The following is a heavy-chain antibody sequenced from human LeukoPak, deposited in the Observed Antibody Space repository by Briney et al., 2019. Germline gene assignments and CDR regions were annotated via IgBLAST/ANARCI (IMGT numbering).Heavy chain of an antibody. V-gene: IGHV4-31*03. D-gene: IGHD4-17*01. J-gene: IGHJ4*02. CDR3: ARDRGYGDYFFDY. Sequence: SQTLSLTCTVSGGSISSGGYHWSWIRQHPGKGLGWIGYIYYSGSTYYNPSLKSRVTISVDTSKNQYSLKLSSVTAADTAVYYCARDRGYGDYFFDYWGQGTLVTVSS. CDR2: IYYSGST. CDR1: GGSISSGGYH.